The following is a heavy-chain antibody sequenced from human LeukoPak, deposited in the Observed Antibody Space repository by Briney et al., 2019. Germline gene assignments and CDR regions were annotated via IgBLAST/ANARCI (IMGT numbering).Heavy chain of an antibody. V-gene: IGHV4-34*01. CDR2: INHSGST. Sequence: SETLSLTCAVYGGSFIGFHWNWIRQPPGKGLEWIGDINHSGSTNYNPSLTSRVTISVDPSKNQFSLNLSSVTAADTAVYYCARDGGYGDYWLSKYYYMDVWGKGTTVTVSS. CDR1: GGSFIGFH. J-gene: IGHJ6*03. D-gene: IGHD4-17*01. CDR3: ARDGGYGDYWLSKYYYMDV.